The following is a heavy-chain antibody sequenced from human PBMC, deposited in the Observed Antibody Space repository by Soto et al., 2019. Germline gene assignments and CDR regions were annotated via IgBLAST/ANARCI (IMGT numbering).Heavy chain of an antibody. D-gene: IGHD6-13*01. V-gene: IGHV5-10-1*01. CDR2: IDPSDSYT. CDR1: GYSFTNYW. Sequence: GESLKISCKGSGYSFTNYWIGWVRQMPGKGLEWMGRIDPSDSYTNYSPSFQGHVTISADKSISTAYLQWSSLKASDTAMYYCARLGVAAAGTRYYYYGMDVWGQGTTVTVSS. CDR3: ARLGVAAAGTRYYYYGMDV. J-gene: IGHJ6*02.